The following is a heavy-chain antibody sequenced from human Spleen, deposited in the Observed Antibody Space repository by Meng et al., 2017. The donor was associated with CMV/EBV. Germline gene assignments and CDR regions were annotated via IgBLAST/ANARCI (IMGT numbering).Heavy chain of an antibody. D-gene: IGHD2-2*01. J-gene: IGHJ6*02. CDR1: GFTFSSYS. CDR2: ISSSSSYI. V-gene: IGHV3-21*01. Sequence: GESLKISCAASGFTFSSYSMNWVRQAPGKGLEWVSSISSSSSYIYYADSVKGRFTISRDNAKNSLYLQMNSLRAEDTAVYYCARDLIVVVPAATYYYYYYGMDVWGQGTTVTISS. CDR3: ARDLIVVVPAATYYYYYYGMDV.